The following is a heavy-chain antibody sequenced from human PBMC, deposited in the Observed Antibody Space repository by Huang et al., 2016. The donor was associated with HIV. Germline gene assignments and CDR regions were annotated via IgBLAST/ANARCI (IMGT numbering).Heavy chain of an antibody. CDR1: GFTLRSYA. CDR3: ARRLAAAARGFDY. D-gene: IGHD6-13*01. CDR2: ISYDGSNK. Sequence: QVQLVESGGGVVQPGRSLRLSCAASGFTLRSYAMHWVRQTPGKGRGWVAVISYDGSNKNYADSVKGRFTISRDNSKNTLYLQMNSLGAEDTAVYYCARRLAAAARGFDYWGQGTLVTVSS. J-gene: IGHJ4*02. V-gene: IGHV3-30-3*01.